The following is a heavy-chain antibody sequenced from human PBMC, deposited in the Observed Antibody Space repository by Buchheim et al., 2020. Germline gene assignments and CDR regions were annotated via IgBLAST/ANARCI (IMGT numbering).Heavy chain of an antibody. V-gene: IGHV4-4*02. J-gene: IGHJ5*02. D-gene: IGHD5-12*01. Sequence: QVQLQESGPGLVKPSGTLSLTCAVSGCSISSSNWWRWVRQPPGKGLEWSGEIYHSGSPNYHPSLKSRVTISVAKPKKQLSLRLSSVTAADTAVYYCARISGSEVSWLRLKESWFDPWGQGTL. CDR3: ARISGSEVSWLRLKESWFDP. CDR2: IYHSGSP. CDR1: GCSISSSNW.